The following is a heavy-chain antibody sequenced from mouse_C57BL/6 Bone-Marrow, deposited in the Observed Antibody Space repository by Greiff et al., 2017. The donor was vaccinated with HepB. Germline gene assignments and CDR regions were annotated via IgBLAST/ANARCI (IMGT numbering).Heavy chain of an antibody. CDR1: GYTFTSYW. D-gene: IGHD1-1*01. CDR3: ARWTVRFYWYFDV. J-gene: IGHJ1*03. V-gene: IGHV1-53*01. CDR2: INPSNGGT. Sequence: QVQLQQPGTELVKPGASVKLSCKASGYTFTSYWMHWVKQGPGQGLEWIGNINPSNGGTNYNEKFKSKATLTVDKSSSTAYMQLSSLTSEDSAVYYCARWTVRFYWYFDVWGTGTTVTVSS.